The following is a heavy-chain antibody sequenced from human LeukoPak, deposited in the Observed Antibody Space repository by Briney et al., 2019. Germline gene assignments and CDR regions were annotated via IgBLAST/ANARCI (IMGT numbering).Heavy chain of an antibody. CDR2: ISYDGSNK. J-gene: IGHJ1*01. CDR3: AKARIALATEYFQH. CDR1: GFTFSSYW. D-gene: IGHD6-13*01. Sequence: GGSLRLSCAASGFTFSSYWMSWVRQAPGKGLEWVAVISYDGSNKYYADSVKGRFTISRDNSKNTLYLQMNSLRAEDTAVYYCAKARIALATEYFQHWGQGTLVTVSS. V-gene: IGHV3-30*18.